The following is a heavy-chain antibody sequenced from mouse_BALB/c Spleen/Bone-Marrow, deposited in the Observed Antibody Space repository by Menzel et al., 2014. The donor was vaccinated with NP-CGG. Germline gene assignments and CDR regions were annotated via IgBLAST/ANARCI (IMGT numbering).Heavy chain of an antibody. V-gene: IGHV1S29*02. J-gene: IGHJ3*01. CDR2: IYPYNGVT. CDR3: ARIYYGYEFTY. D-gene: IGHD2-2*01. CDR1: GYTFTDYN. Sequence: EVKLQESGPELLKPGASVKISCKASGYTFTDYNMHWVKQSHGKSLEWIGYIYPYNGVTAYNQEFKSKATLTVDNSSSTAYMEFRSLTSEDSAVYYCARIYYGYEFTYWGQGTLVPVSA.